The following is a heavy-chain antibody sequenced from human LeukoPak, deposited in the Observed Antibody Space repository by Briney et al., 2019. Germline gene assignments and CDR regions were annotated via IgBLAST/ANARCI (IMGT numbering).Heavy chain of an antibody. Sequence: GRSLRLSCAASGFTFSSYGMHWVRQAPVKGLEWVTVISYDGSNKYYADSVKGRFTISRDNSKNTLYLQMNSLRAEDTAVYYCAKDQDMDVWGQGTTVTVSS. J-gene: IGHJ6*02. CDR3: AKDQDMDV. CDR2: ISYDGSNK. CDR1: GFTFSSYG. V-gene: IGHV3-30*18.